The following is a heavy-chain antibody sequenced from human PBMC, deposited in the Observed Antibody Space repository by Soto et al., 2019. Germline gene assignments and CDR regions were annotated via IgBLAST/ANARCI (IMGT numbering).Heavy chain of an antibody. D-gene: IGHD6-13*01. CDR2: ISGYNANT. CDR1: GYTFSSYG. CDR3: AREREASSWSSAEYLQH. V-gene: IGHV1-18*01. J-gene: IGHJ1*01. Sequence: HVQLVQSGAEVKKPGASVKVSCKASGYTFSSYGIHWVRQAPGQGLEWMGWISGYNANTKHAQKVQGRVTMTTDTSTSTAYMELRSLTSDDTAVYYCAREREASSWSSAEYLQHWGQGTLVTVSS.